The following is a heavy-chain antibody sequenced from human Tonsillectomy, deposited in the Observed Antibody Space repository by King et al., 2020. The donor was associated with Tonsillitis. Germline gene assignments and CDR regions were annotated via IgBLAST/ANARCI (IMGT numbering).Heavy chain of an antibody. CDR1: GFTFSSYS. CDR2: ISSSSSTI. Sequence: DVQLVESGGGLVQPGGSLRLSCAASGFTFSSYSMNWVRQAPGKGLEWVSYISSSSSTIYYADSVKGRFTISRDNAKNSLYLQMNSLRAEDTAVYYCARDEGCSSTSCYVNWFDPWGQGTLVTVSS. V-gene: IGHV3-48*01. D-gene: IGHD2-2*01. J-gene: IGHJ5*02. CDR3: ARDEGCSSTSCYVNWFDP.